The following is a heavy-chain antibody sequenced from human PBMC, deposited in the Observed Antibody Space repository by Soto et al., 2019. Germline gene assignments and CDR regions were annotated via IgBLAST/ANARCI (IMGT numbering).Heavy chain of an antibody. CDR1: GGSISSGDYY. Sequence: QVQLQESGPGLVKPSQTLSLTCTVSGGSISSGDYYWSWIRQPPGKGLEWIGYIYYSGSTYYNPSLKSRVTISVDTSKNQFSLKLSSVTAADTAVYYCARLGYGSGSYLWAFDIWGQGTMVTVSS. CDR3: ARLGYGSGSYLWAFDI. V-gene: IGHV4-30-4*01. CDR2: IYYSGST. D-gene: IGHD3-10*01. J-gene: IGHJ3*02.